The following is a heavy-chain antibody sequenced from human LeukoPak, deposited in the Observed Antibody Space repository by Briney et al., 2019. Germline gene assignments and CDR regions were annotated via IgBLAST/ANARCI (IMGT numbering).Heavy chain of an antibody. CDR1: GFTFSSYW. J-gene: IGHJ4*02. D-gene: IGHD4-17*01. Sequence: GGSLRLSCAASGFTFSSYWMSWVRQAPGKGLEWVANIKQDGGEKYYVGSVKGRFTISRDNAKNSLYLQMDSLRAEDTAMYYCARLTTVTTFDSWGQGTLVTVSS. V-gene: IGHV3-7*01. CDR3: ARLTTVTTFDS. CDR2: IKQDGGEK.